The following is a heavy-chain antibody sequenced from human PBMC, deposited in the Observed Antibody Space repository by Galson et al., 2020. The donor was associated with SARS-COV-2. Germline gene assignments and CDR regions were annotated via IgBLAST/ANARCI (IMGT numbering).Heavy chain of an antibody. V-gene: IGHV4-39*01. Sequence: SETLSLTCTVSGGSSSRSSYYWGWIRQPPGKGLEWIGSFSYSGIIYYNPSLKSRVTISVDTSKNQFSLKVASVTAADTAVYYCARHFGTRSNDVWGSWDYWGQGTLVTVSS. J-gene: IGHJ4*02. CDR2: FSYSGII. CDR3: ARHFGTRSNDVWGSWDY. D-gene: IGHD3-16*01. CDR1: GGSSSRSSYY.